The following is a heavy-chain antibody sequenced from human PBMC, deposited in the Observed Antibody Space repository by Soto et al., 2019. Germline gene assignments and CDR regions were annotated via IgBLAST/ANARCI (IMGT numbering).Heavy chain of an antibody. CDR2: ICYSGST. D-gene: IGHD3-16*01. CDR1: GDSISGYY. CDR3: ARGLWWFDP. J-gene: IGHJ5*02. V-gene: IGHV4-59*01. Sequence: SETLSLTCTVSGDSISGYYWSWIRQPPGKGLEWIGYICYSGSTNYNPSLKSRVTISVDTSKGQFSLKLTSVTAADTAVYYCARGLWWFDPWGQGTLVTVSS.